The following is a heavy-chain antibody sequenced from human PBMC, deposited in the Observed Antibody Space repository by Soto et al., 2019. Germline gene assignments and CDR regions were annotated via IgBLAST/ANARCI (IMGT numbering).Heavy chain of an antibody. J-gene: IGHJ4*02. CDR3: ARDIGFDYVN. CDR1: GFNVMSYW. V-gene: IGHV3-7*01. Sequence: GGSLRLSCAVSGFNVMSYWMSWVRQAPGKGLEWVASIKEDGSEIYYLHSVRGRFSISRDSAGNALHLTMNYLSAEVTGLYFCARDIGFDYVNWGQGTLVTVSS. D-gene: IGHD3-16*01. CDR2: IKEDGSEI.